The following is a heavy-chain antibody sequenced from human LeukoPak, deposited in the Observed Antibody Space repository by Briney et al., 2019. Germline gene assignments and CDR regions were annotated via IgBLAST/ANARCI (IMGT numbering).Heavy chain of an antibody. J-gene: IGHJ3*02. CDR1: GYTFTSYA. Sequence: GASVKVSCKASGYTFTSYAMNWVRQAPGQGLEWMGWISTNTGNPTYAQGFTGRFVFSLDTSVSTAYLQISSLKAEDTAVYYCARDRGIRYFDWLPVDAFDIWGQGTMVTVSS. D-gene: IGHD3-9*01. V-gene: IGHV7-4-1*02. CDR2: ISTNTGNP. CDR3: ARDRGIRYFDWLPVDAFDI.